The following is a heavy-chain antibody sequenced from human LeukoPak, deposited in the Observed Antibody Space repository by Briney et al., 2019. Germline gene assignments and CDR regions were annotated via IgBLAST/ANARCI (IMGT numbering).Heavy chain of an antibody. Sequence: PSETLSLTCTVSGGSISSYYWSWIRQPAGKGLEWIGRIYTSGSTNYNPSLKSRVTMPVDTSKNQFSLKLSSVTAADTAVYYCARLERDSSYYYYYYMDVWGKGTTVTVSS. D-gene: IGHD3-3*01. V-gene: IGHV4-4*07. CDR1: GGSISSYY. CDR3: ARLERDSSYYYYYYMDV. J-gene: IGHJ6*03. CDR2: IYTSGST.